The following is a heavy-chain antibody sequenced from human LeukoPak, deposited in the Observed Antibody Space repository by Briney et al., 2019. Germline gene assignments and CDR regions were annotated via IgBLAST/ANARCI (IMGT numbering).Heavy chain of an antibody. D-gene: IGHD1-26*01. CDR1: GFTFSSYW. V-gene: IGHV3-7*01. CDR3: ARLLIISGTYSRPFDY. J-gene: IGHJ4*02. CDR2: IKQDGSEK. Sequence: GGSLRLSCAASGFTFSSYWMNWVRQAPGKGLEWVANIKQDGSEKYYVDSVKGRFTISRDNAKNSLYLQMNSLRAEDTAVYYCARLLIISGTYSRPFDYWGQGTLVTVSS.